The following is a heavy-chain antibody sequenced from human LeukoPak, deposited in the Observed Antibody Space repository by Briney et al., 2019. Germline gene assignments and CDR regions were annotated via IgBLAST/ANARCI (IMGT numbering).Heavy chain of an antibody. D-gene: IGHD4-17*01. CDR2: IYYSGST. CDR1: GGSIRSYY. CDR3: ARTGSTVTMLYPFDH. V-gene: IGHV4-59*01. J-gene: IGHJ4*02. Sequence: KPSETLSLTCTVSGGSIRSYYWSWIRQPPGKGLERIGYIYYSGSTNYNPSLKSRVSISVDTSKNQFSLKLSSVTAADTAVYYCARTGSTVTMLYPFDHWGQGTLVTVSS.